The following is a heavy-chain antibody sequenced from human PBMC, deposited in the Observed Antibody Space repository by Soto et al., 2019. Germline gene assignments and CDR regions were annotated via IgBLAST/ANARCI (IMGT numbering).Heavy chain of an antibody. J-gene: IGHJ1*01. V-gene: IGHV1-18*01. D-gene: IGHD2-15*01. CDR1: GYTFTTYD. CDR3: ARYGGNEEYFQH. CDR2: ISTYNGNT. Sequence: QVQLVQSGAEVKKPGASVKVSCKASGYTFTTYDISWVRQAPGQGLEWMGRISTYNGNTNYPQSLQGRLTMTTDTSTTTAYMELRNLRSDDTAVYYCARYGGNEEYFQHWGQGTLVTVSS.